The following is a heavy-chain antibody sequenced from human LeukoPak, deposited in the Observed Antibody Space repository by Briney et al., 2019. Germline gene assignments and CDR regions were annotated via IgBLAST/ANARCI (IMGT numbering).Heavy chain of an antibody. CDR1: GFTVSNNY. Sequence: GGSLRLSCAASGFTVSNNYMSWVRQAPGKGLEWVSVIYSDGSTYFADSVKGRFTISRDNSKNTLYLQMNSLRAEDTAVYYCVRDRLSYSSNAYFDYWGQGTLVTISS. D-gene: IGHD6-13*01. V-gene: IGHV3-53*05. J-gene: IGHJ4*02. CDR3: VRDRLSYSSNAYFDY. CDR2: IYSDGST.